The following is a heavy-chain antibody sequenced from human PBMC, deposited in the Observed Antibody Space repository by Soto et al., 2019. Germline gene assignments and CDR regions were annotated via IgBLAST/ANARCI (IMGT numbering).Heavy chain of an antibody. CDR1: GGSFSGYY. CDR2: INHSGST. Sequence: ASETLSLTCAVYGGSFSGYYWSWIRHPPGKGLEWIGEINHSGSTSDKPSLKSRLNISEETSKKQFSLKLRSVTAADPALFYCVHCDYGDYHRIWGQGTLVTVSS. CDR3: VHCDYGDYHRI. V-gene: IGHV4-34*01. D-gene: IGHD4-17*01. J-gene: IGHJ4*02.